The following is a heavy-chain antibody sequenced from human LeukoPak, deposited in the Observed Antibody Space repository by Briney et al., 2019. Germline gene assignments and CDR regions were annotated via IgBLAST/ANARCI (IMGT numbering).Heavy chain of an antibody. CDR3: ARDLWVATVTTFDY. CDR2: IKQDGSEK. D-gene: IGHD4-17*01. V-gene: IGHV3-7*01. J-gene: IGHJ4*02. CDR1: GFTFSNYW. Sequence: GGSLRLSCAASGFTFSNYWMSWVRQAPGKGLEWVANIKQDGSEKYYVDSVKGRFTISRDNAKNSLYLQMNSLRAEDTAVYYCARDLWVATVTTFDYWGQGTLATVSS.